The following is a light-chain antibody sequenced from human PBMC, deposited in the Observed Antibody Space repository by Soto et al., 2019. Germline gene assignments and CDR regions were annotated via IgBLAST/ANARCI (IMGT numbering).Light chain of an antibody. CDR2: DAS. J-gene: IGKJ3*01. Sequence: EIVLTQSPATLSLSPGERATLSCRASQSVSSYLAWYQQKPGQAPRLLIYDASNRATGIPARFSGSGSGTDFPLTISSLEPEDFAVYYCQQRSNWPPFFTFGPGTKVDIK. CDR3: QQRSNWPPFFT. V-gene: IGKV3-11*01. CDR1: QSVSSY.